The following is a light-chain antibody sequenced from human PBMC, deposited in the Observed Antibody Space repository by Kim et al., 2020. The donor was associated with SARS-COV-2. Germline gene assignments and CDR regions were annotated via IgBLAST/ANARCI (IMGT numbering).Light chain of an antibody. V-gene: IGLV1-44*01. CDR2: TDD. Sequence: GQRVTCSCSGSSSNNASNTLNRYQQFPGTAPHRLIDTDDRRPSGGSDRVYCSKSGTSASLAISALRSEDEAAYYCATWDDSLDVWMFGGGTKVTVL. CDR3: ATWDDSLDVWM. CDR1: SSNNASNT. J-gene: IGLJ3*02.